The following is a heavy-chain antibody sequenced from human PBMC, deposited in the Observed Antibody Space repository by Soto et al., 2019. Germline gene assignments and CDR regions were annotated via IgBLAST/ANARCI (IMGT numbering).Heavy chain of an antibody. CDR3: ARDDRTISGAVTLDY. D-gene: IGHD3-3*01. V-gene: IGHV1-3*01. CDR1: GYSFKNYA. Sequence: QVQLVQSGPEVKRPGASVRISCRTAGYSFKNYAIHWVRQAPGKKLEWMGWSNEGSGNTRYSHKFQGRMSIARDTAASTADLDLRSRTSEDTAVYVCARDDRTISGAVTLDYWGPGTLVTVSS. J-gene: IGHJ4*02. CDR2: SNEGSGNT.